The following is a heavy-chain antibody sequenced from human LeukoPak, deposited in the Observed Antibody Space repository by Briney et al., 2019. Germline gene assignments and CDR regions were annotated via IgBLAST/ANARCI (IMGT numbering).Heavy chain of an antibody. CDR1: GFTFSSYG. CDR3: AKRMSSSWYDYYYYYYMDV. J-gene: IGHJ6*03. V-gene: IGHV3-30*02. D-gene: IGHD6-13*01. Sequence: PGGSLRLSCAASGFTFSSYGMHWVRQAPGKGLEWVAFIRYDGSNKYYADSVKSRFTISRDNSKNTLYLQMNSLRAEDTAVYYCAKRMSSSWYDYYYYYYMDVWGKGTTVTISS. CDR2: IRYDGSNK.